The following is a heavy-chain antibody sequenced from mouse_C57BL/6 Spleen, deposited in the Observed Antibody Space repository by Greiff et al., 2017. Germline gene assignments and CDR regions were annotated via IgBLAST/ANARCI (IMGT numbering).Heavy chain of an antibody. J-gene: IGHJ3*01. Sequence: EVKLMESGPGLVKPSQSLSLTCSVTGYSITSGYYWNWIRQFPGNKLEWMGYISYDGSNNYNPSLKNRITITRDPSKNQFFLKLNSVTTEDTATYYGARGRDDYSSWFAYWGQGTLVTVSA. CDR1: GYSITSGYY. V-gene: IGHV3-6*01. CDR2: ISYDGSN. CDR3: ARGRDDYSSWFAY. D-gene: IGHD2-3*01.